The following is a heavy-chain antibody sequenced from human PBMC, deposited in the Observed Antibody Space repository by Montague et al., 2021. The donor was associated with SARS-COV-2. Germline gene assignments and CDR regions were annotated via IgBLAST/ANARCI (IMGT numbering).Heavy chain of an antibody. D-gene: IGHD2-2*01. J-gene: IGHJ6*02. CDR2: INHSGST. Sequence: SETLSLTCAVYGGSFSGYYWSWIRQSPGKGLEWIGEINHSGSTNYNPSLKSQVTISVDTSKNQFSLKLSSVTAADTAVYYCAREGYQVLWSDYYYYGMDVWGQGTTVTVSS. CDR3: AREGYQVLWSDYYYYGMDV. CDR1: GGSFSGYY. V-gene: IGHV4-34*01.